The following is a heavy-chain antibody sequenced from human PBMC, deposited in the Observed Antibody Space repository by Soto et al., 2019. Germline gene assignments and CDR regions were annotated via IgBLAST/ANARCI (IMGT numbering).Heavy chain of an antibody. CDR2: ISSDGSNR. J-gene: IGHJ4*02. V-gene: IGHV3-30-3*01. Sequence: GGSLRLSCAASGFPFSDYALHLVRQSPGKGLEWVTFISSDGSNRYYADSVKGRFTISRDNSKNTLYLQMNSLRVEDTAIYICAHLARPDHTDDFWGQGTPITVSS. CDR1: GFPFSDYA. D-gene: IGHD5-18*01. CDR3: AHLARPDHTDDF.